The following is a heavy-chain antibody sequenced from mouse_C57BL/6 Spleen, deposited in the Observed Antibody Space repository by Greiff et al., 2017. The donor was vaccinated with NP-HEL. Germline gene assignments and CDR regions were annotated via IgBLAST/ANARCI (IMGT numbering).Heavy chain of an antibody. Sequence: VKLQESGAELVKPGASVKISCKASGYAFSSYWMNWVKQRPGKGLEWIGQIYPGDGDTNYNGKFKGKATLTADKSSSTAYMQLSSLTAEDSAVYVCAEGGSSYYLDYWGQGTTLTVSS. CDR3: AEGGSSYYLDY. V-gene: IGHV1-80*01. CDR1: GYAFSSYW. J-gene: IGHJ2*01. CDR2: IYPGDGDT. D-gene: IGHD1-1*01.